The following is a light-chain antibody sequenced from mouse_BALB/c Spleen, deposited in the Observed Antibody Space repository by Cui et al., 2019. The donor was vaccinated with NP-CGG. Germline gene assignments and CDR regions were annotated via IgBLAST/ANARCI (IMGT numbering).Light chain of an antibody. J-gene: IGLJ1*01. CDR1: IGAVTTNNY. V-gene: IGLV1*01. Sequence: HAVVTEESALTTSPGQTVLLPCRSSIGAVTTNNYANWVQEKPDHLFIGLIGGTSNRAPGVPARFSGSLIGDKAALNITGAQTEDEAMYFCVLWYSNHWVFGGGTKLTVL. CDR2: GTS. CDR3: VLWYSNHWV.